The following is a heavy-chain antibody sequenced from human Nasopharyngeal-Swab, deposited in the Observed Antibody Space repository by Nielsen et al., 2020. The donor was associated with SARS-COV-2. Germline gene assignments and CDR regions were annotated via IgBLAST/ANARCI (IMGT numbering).Heavy chain of an antibody. CDR1: GFTFSSYS. CDR2: ISSSSSYI. J-gene: IGHJ6*02. V-gene: IGHV3-21*01. CDR3: ARDLSTGTGYYGMDV. Sequence: SCAASGFTFSSYSMNWVRQAPGKGLEWVSSISSSSSYIYYADSVKGRFTISRDNAKNSLYLQMNSLRAEDTAVYYCARDLSTGTGYYGMDVWGQGTTVTVSS. D-gene: IGHD1/OR15-1a*01.